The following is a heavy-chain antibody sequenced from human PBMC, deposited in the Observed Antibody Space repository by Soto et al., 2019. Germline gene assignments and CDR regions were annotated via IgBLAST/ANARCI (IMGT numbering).Heavy chain of an antibody. V-gene: IGHV3-23*01. CDR1: GCTFISYA. D-gene: IGHD6-6*01. Sequence: GGSQRLSSASSGCTFISYAMSWVRQAQGKGLEWVSAISGSGGSTYYADSVKGRFTISRDNSKNTLYLQMNSLRAEDTAVYYCAKDSSVGIAARQGYYYYGMDVWGQGTTVTVSS. CDR3: AKDSSVGIAARQGYYYYGMDV. CDR2: ISGSGGST. J-gene: IGHJ6*02.